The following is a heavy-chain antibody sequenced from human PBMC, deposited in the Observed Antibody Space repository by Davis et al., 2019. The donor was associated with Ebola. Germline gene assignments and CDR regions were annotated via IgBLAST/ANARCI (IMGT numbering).Heavy chain of an antibody. CDR3: AKDVLIAVRDYYQYGVDV. CDR2: ISADSSYK. D-gene: IGHD6-6*01. V-gene: IGHV3-21*01. J-gene: IGHJ6*02. CDR1: GIAFSSYS. Sequence: GESLKISCAASGIAFSSYSINWVRQAPGKGLEWVSSISADSSYKYYADSVKGRFTISRDNARNSLSLQMNGLRADDTAVYYCAKDVLIAVRDYYQYGVDVWGQGTTVIVSS.